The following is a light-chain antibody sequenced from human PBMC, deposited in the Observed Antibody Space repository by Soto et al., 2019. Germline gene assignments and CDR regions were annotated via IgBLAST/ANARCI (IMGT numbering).Light chain of an antibody. V-gene: IGKV3-11*01. CDR3: QQRSNWPPIT. J-gene: IGKJ3*01. CDR2: DAS. Sequence: EIVLTQSPATLSLSPGERATLSCRASQSISSSLAWYQHKPGQAPRLLIYDASTRATGIPGRFSGSGSGTDFALTISSLAPEDFAVYYCQQRSNWPPITCGPGTKVDIK. CDR1: QSISSS.